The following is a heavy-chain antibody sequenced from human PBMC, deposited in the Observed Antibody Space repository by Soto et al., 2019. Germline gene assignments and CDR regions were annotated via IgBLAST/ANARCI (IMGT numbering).Heavy chain of an antibody. J-gene: IGHJ4*02. V-gene: IGHV4-31*03. CDR3: ARDTPSYDSSGYHFDY. CDR2: IYYSGST. D-gene: IGHD3-22*01. Sequence: SETLSLTCTVSGGSISSGGYYWSWIRQHPGKGLEWIGYIYYSGSTYYNPSLKSRVTISVDTSKNQFSLKLSSMTAADTAVYYCARDTPSYDSSGYHFDYWGQGTLVPVSS. CDR1: GGSISSGGYY.